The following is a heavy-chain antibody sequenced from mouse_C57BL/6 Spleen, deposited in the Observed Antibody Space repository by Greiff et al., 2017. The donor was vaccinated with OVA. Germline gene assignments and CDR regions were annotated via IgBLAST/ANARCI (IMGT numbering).Heavy chain of an antibody. CDR3: ARPGLYAMDY. CDR2: ISSGSSTI. CDR1: GFTFSDYG. Sequence: EVQLVESGGGLVKPGGSLKLSCAASGFTFSDYGMHWVRQAPEKGLEWVAYISSGSSTIYYADTVKGRFTISRDNAKNTLFLQMTSLRSEDTAMCYCARPGLYAMDYWGQGTSVTVSS. D-gene: IGHD3-1*01. V-gene: IGHV5-17*01. J-gene: IGHJ4*01.